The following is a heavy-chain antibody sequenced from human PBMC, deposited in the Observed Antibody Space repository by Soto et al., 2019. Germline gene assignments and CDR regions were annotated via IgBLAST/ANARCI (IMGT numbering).Heavy chain of an antibody. Sequence: VGSLRLSCAASGFTFSSYAMNWVRQAPGKGLEWVALISHDGINKYYADSVRGRFTISRDSSTNTLYLQMNSLRAADTAVYYCGRCTSTSCHLGSDYWGQGTLVTVSS. D-gene: IGHD2-2*01. CDR3: GRCTSTSCHLGSDY. CDR2: ISHDGINK. J-gene: IGHJ4*02. V-gene: IGHV3-30-3*01. CDR1: GFTFSSYA.